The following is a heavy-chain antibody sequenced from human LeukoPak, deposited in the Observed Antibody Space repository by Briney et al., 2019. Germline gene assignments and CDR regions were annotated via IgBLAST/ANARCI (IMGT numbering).Heavy chain of an antibody. D-gene: IGHD2-15*01. CDR3: ASGRRLGD. Sequence: PGGSLRLSCAASGFTFSSYWMTWVRQAPGKGLEWVANIKQDGSEKYYVDSVKGRFTIFRDNAKNSLYPQMNSLRAEDTAVYYCASGRRLGDWGQGTLVTVSS. J-gene: IGHJ4*02. CDR1: GFTFSSYW. CDR2: IKQDGSEK. V-gene: IGHV3-7*01.